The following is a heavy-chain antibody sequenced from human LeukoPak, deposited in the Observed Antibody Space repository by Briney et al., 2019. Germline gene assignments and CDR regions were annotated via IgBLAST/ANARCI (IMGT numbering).Heavy chain of an antibody. Sequence: GGSLRLSCAASGFTFDDYAMHWVRQAPGKGLEWVSGISWNSGSIGYADSVKGRFTISRDNAKNTLYLQVNSLRAEDTAVYYCARRAGAYSHPYDYWGQGTLVTVSS. CDR1: GFTFDDYA. D-gene: IGHD4/OR15-4a*01. CDR2: ISWNSGSI. CDR3: ARRAGAYSHPYDY. V-gene: IGHV3-9*01. J-gene: IGHJ4*02.